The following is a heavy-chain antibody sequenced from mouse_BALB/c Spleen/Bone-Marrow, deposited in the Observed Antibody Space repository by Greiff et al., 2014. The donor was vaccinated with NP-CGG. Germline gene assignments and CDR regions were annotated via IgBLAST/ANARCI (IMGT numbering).Heavy chain of an antibody. V-gene: IGHV7-3*02. Sequence: EVQLVESGGGLGQPGGSLRLSCATSGSTFTDYYMSWVRQPPGKALEWLGFIRNKANGYTTEYSASVKGRFTISRDNSQSILYLQMNTLRAEDSATYYCARDTVITTHWYFDVWGAGTTVTVSS. CDR3: ARDTVITTHWYFDV. CDR2: IRNKANGYTT. CDR1: GSTFTDYY. D-gene: IGHD2-4*01. J-gene: IGHJ1*01.